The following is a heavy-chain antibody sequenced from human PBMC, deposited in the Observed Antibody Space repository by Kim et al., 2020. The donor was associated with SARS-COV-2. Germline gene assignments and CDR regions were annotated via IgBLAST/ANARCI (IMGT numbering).Heavy chain of an antibody. CDR1: GGSISSSSYY. Sequence: SETLSLTCTVSGGSISSSSYYWGWIRQPPGKGLEWIGSIYYSGSTYYNPSLKSRVTISVDTSKNQFSLKLSSVTAADTAVYYCARSGYYDILTGYYLFDYWGQGTLVTVSS. D-gene: IGHD3-9*01. CDR2: IYYSGST. V-gene: IGHV4-39*07. J-gene: IGHJ4*02. CDR3: ARSGYYDILTGYYLFDY.